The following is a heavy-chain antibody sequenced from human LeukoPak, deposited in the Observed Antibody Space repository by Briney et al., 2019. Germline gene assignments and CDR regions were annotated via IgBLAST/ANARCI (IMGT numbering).Heavy chain of an antibody. Sequence: PGGSLRLSCAASGFTFSSYAMHWVRQAPGKGLEWVSAISGSGGSTYYADSVKGRFTISRDNSKNTLYLQMNSLRADDTAVYYCAKAGKYYDSSGYLPAYFDYWGQGTLVTVSS. CDR3: AKAGKYYDSSGYLPAYFDY. J-gene: IGHJ4*02. D-gene: IGHD3-22*01. CDR2: ISGSGGST. CDR1: GFTFSSYA. V-gene: IGHV3-23*01.